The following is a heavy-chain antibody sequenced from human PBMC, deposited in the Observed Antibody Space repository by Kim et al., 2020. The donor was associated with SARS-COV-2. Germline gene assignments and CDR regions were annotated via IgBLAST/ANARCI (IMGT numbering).Heavy chain of an antibody. Sequence: YSTSLKTRLTISKNTSKNQVVLTMTNMDPVDTATYYCARIYSYGHQVDYWGQGTLVTVSS. V-gene: IGHV2-70*01. J-gene: IGHJ4*02. CDR3: ARIYSYGHQVDY. D-gene: IGHD5-18*01.